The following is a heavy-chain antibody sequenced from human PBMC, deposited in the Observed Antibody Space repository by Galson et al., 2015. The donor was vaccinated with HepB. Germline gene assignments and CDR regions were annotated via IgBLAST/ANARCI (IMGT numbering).Heavy chain of an antibody. CDR1: GFTFSSHA. D-gene: IGHD6-19*01. CDR2: ISGSGGNT. CDR3: AKDKTHSRYSSAWYAGRFDY. V-gene: IGHV3-23*01. J-gene: IGHJ4*02. Sequence: SLRLSCAASGFTFSSHAMSWVRQAPRKGLEWVSSISGSGGNTYQEDSVRGRFTISRDNSNNTLYLQMNSLRAEDTAVYYCAKDKTHSRYSSAWYAGRFDYWGQGTLVTVSS.